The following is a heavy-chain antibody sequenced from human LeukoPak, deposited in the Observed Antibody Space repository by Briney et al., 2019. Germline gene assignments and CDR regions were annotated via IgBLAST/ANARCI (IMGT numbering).Heavy chain of an antibody. D-gene: IGHD3-9*01. J-gene: IGHJ4*02. CDR1: GYTFTGYY. V-gene: IGHV1-2*02. CDR3: ARAEYDILTGYYPFFDY. Sequence: ASVKVSCKASGYTFTGYYMHWVRQAPGQGLEWMGWINPNSGGTNYAQKFQGRVTMTRDTSISTAYMELSRLRSDDTAVYYCARAEYDILTGYYPFFDYWGQGTLVTVSS. CDR2: INPNSGGT.